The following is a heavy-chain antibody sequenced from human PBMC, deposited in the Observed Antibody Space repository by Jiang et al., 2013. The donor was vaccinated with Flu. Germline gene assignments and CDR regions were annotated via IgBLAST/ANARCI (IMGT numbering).Heavy chain of an antibody. CDR1: GYTFSGKF. D-gene: IGHD2-15*01. CDR2: INPNSGAT. CDR3: ARDDPGTCSRGTCPAFDV. Sequence: GAEVKKPGASVRVSCKASGYTFSGKFIYWFRQAPGQGLEWMGWINPNSGATNYAQKFQGRVTMTRDTSITTAYMDLSRLTSDDTAVYYCARDDPGTCSRGTCPAFDVWGQGTMVTVSS. V-gene: IGHV1-2*02. J-gene: IGHJ3*01.